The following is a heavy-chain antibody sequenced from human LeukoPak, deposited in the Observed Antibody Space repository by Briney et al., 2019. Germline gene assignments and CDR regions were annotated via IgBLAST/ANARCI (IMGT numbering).Heavy chain of an antibody. J-gene: IGHJ4*02. Sequence: GGSLRLSCEASRFSFSSYFLHWVRQAPGKGLEWVAIISYDERSKDYADSVKGRFTISRDNSENTLYLQMDSLRVEDTAVYYCARGEYNWNDLHFWGQGTLVTVSS. CDR1: RFSFSSYF. V-gene: IGHV3-30*03. CDR3: ARGEYNWNDLHF. D-gene: IGHD1-20*01. CDR2: ISYDERSK.